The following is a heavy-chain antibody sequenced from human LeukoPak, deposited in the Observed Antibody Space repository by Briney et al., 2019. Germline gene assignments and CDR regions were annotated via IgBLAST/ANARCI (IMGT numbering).Heavy chain of an antibody. J-gene: IGHJ6*03. D-gene: IGHD4-11*01. Sequence: PSETLSLTCTVSGGSISSGGYYWSWIRQPPGKGLEWIGYIYHSGSTYYNPSLKSRVTMSVDTSKNQFSLKLSSATAADTAVYYCASRSRTIRLQGYYYMDVWGKGTTETVSS. CDR3: ASRSRTIRLQGYYYMDV. V-gene: IGHV4-30-2*01. CDR1: GGSISSGGYY. CDR2: IYHSGST.